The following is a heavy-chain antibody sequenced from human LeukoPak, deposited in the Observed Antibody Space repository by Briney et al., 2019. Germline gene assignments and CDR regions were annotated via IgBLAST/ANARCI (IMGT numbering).Heavy chain of an antibody. CDR3: ASNLGGEVDY. D-gene: IGHD3-16*01. V-gene: IGHV4-34*01. Sequence: SETLSLTCAVYGGSFSGYYWSWIRQPPGKGLEWIGEINHSGSTNYNPSLKSRVTISADTSKNQFSLKLSSVTAADTAVYYYASNLGGEVDYWGQGTLVTVSS. CDR1: GGSFSGYY. J-gene: IGHJ4*02. CDR2: INHSGST.